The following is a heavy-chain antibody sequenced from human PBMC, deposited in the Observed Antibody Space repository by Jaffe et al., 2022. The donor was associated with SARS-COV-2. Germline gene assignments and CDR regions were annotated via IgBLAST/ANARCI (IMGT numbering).Heavy chain of an antibody. CDR2: ISYDGSNK. Sequence: QVQLVESGGGVVQPGRSLRLSCAASGFTFSSYAMHWVRQAPGKGLEWVAVISYDGSNKYYADSVKGRFTISRDNSKNTLYLQMNSLRAEDTAVYYCARDSVAGKAVWWGNLDYWGQGTLVTVSS. V-gene: IGHV3-30-3*01. J-gene: IGHJ4*02. CDR3: ARDSVAGKAVWWGNLDY. CDR1: GFTFSSYA. D-gene: IGHD6-19*01.